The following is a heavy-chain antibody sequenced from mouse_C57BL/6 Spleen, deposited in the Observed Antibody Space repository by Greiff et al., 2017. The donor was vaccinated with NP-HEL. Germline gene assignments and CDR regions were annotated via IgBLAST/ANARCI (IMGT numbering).Heavy chain of an antibody. Sequence: EVTVVESGGGLVKPGGSLQLSCAASGFTFSDYGMHWVRQAPEKGLEWVAYISSGSSTIYYADTVQGRFIISRDNAKNTPFLQMTSLRSEDTAMYYCAREMVRYSNFLYATDDGGQGTSVTGSS. D-gene: IGHD2-5*01. CDR1: GFTFSDYG. V-gene: IGHV5-17*01. CDR2: ISSGSSTI. CDR3: AREMVRYSNFLYATDD. J-gene: IGHJ4*01.